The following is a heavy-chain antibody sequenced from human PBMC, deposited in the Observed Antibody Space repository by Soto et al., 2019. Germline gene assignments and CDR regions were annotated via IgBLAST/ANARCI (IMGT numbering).Heavy chain of an antibody. J-gene: IGHJ3*01. CDR3: ARDSTIFGGVSMTAFDV. CDR2: MTSGSTYI. D-gene: IGHD3-3*01. Sequence: GGSLRLSCAASGFTFSSYSMNWVRQTPGKGLEWVSSMTSGSTYIYYADSVKGRFTISRDNAKRSLYLQMNSLRAEDTAVYYCARDSTIFGGVSMTAFDVWGQGTMVTVSS. CDR1: GFTFSSYS. V-gene: IGHV3-21*01.